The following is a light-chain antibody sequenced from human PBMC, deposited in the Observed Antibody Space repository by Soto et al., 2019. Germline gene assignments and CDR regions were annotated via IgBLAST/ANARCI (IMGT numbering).Light chain of an antibody. Sequence: EVVMTQSPATLSVSPGERATLSCRASQSVSSNLAWYQQKPGQAPRLLIYGASTRATGIPARFSGSGSGTEFTLTISRLEPEDFAVYYCQQRGDWPPITFGQGTRLEIK. CDR3: QQRGDWPPIT. J-gene: IGKJ5*01. CDR1: QSVSSN. CDR2: GAS. V-gene: IGKV3-15*01.